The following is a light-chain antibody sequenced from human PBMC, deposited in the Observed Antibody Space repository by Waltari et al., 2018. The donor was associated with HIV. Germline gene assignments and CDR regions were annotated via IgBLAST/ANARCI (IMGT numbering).Light chain of an antibody. J-gene: IGLJ2*01. CDR3: TSYISGTTPV. CDR2: EVT. CDR1: DLIHYIY. Sequence: QSALTQPASVSGSPGQSFTPSSDLIHYIYVSWYQRHPGKAPQVIIYEVTNRPSGLSNRFSGSKSGNTATLTISGLQPEDEADYFCTSYISGTTPVFGRGTRVTVL. V-gene: IGLV2-14*01.